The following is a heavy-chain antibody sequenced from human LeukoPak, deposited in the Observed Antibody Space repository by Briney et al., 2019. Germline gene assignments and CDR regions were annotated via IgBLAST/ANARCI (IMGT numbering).Heavy chain of an antibody. CDR2: ISYDGSNK. CDR1: GFTFSSYA. CDR3: ARDKGLVPAPERNYYYYGMDV. V-gene: IGHV3-30-3*01. J-gene: IGHJ6*02. Sequence: GGSLRLSCAASGFTFSSYAMHWVRQAPGKGLEWVAVISYDGSNKYYADSVKGRFTISRDNSKNTLYLQMNSLRAEDTAVCYCARDKGLVPAPERNYYYYGMDVWGQGTTVTVSS. D-gene: IGHD2-2*01.